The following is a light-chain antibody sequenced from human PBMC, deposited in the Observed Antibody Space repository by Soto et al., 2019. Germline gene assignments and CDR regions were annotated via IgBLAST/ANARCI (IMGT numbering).Light chain of an antibody. CDR3: QNYNGAPWS. Sequence: DIQMTQSPSSLSASVGDRVTITCRASQGISTYLVWYQQKPGTVPKLLIFAASTLQSGVPSRFSGSGSGTDFTRTISSLQPEDGATYYCQNYNGAPWSFGQGTKVEIK. CDR2: AAS. J-gene: IGKJ1*01. V-gene: IGKV1-27*01. CDR1: QGISTY.